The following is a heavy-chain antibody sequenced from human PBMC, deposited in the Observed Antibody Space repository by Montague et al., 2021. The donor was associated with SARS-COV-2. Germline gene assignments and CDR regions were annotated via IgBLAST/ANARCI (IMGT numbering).Heavy chain of an antibody. CDR2: TYYRYMWKS. D-gene: IGHD6-13*01. Sequence: CAISGDSVFRNSATWKWIRQSPSRGLEWLGRTYYRYMWKSDYARXVKSRIAINPDTSKNQFSLQLSSVTPEDTALYYCVRGIEAAGSYDYWGQGTLVTVSS. J-gene: IGHJ4*02. CDR3: VRGIEAAGSYDY. V-gene: IGHV6-1*01. CDR1: GDSVFRNSAT.